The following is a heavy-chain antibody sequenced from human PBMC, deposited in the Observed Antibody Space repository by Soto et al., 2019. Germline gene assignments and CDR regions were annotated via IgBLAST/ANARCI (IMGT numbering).Heavy chain of an antibody. CDR3: ARRHYFVVAAAKDDYSYSYMDV. D-gene: IGHD2-2*01. V-gene: IGHV1-46*03. J-gene: IGHJ6*03. Sequence: ASVKVSFKASGYTFTSFYIHWVRQAPGQGLEWMGIINPRGGTTNYAQKFQGRVTMTRDTSTSTVYMELSSLRSEDTAVYYCARRHYFVVAAAKDDYSYSYMDVWGKGTTVTVSS. CDR1: GYTFTSFY. CDR2: INPRGGTT.